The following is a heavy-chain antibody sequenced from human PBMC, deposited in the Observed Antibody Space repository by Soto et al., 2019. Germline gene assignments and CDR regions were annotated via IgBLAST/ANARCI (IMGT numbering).Heavy chain of an antibody. CDR1: GGSISSSNW. V-gene: IGHV4-4*02. CDR2: IHHSGST. CDR3: VRALTRSSCQKRITSGLDV. J-gene: IGHJ6*02. D-gene: IGHD2-2*01. Sequence: PSETLSLTCAVAGGSISSSNWWTWVRQPPGKGLEWIGEIHHSGSTSYNPSLTSRLTISVDKSKNQFSLTLLSVTAADTAVYFCVRALTRSSCQKRITSGLDVWGQGTTVTVSS.